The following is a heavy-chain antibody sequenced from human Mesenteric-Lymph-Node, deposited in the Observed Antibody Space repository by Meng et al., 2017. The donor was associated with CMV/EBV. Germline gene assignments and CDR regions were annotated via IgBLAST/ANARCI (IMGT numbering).Heavy chain of an antibody. CDR2: IYHSGST. V-gene: IGHV4-38-2*02. CDR3: ARDWYNWNDAWFDP. D-gene: IGHD1-1*01. CDR1: GYSISSGYY. Sequence: SETLSLTCTVSGYSISSGYYWGWIRQPPGKGLEWIGIIYHSGSTYYNPSLKSRVTISVDTSKNQFSLKLSSVTAADTAVYYCARDWYNWNDAWFDPWGQGTLVTVSS. J-gene: IGHJ5*02.